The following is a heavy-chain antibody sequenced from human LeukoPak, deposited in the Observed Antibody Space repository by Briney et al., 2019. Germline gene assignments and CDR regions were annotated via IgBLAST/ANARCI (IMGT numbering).Heavy chain of an antibody. J-gene: IGHJ4*02. CDR1: GGSISSYY. Sequence: PSETLSLTCTVSGGSISSYYWSWIRQPPGKGLEWIGYIYYSGSTNYNPSLKSRVTISVDTSKNQFSLKLSSVTSDDTAVYYCARETYSNISTGTDYWGPGTLVTVSS. CDR2: IYYSGST. V-gene: IGHV4-59*01. D-gene: IGHD3-9*01. CDR3: ARETYSNISTGTDY.